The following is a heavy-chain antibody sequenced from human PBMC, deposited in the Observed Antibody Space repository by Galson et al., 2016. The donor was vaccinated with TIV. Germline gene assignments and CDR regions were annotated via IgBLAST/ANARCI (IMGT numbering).Heavy chain of an antibody. CDR2: IYPGDSDT. J-gene: IGHJ4*02. Sequence: QSGAEVTKPGDSLKISCKGSGYSFSHYWIVWVRQMPGKGLQWMGIIYPGDSDTRYNPSFQGQVTISADRSINTAYLQWSSLEASDTAVYYCARELDYQLLTGYPTAFDYWGQGTLVTVSS. D-gene: IGHD3-9*01. CDR3: ARELDYQLLTGYPTAFDY. V-gene: IGHV5-51*03. CDR1: GYSFSHYW.